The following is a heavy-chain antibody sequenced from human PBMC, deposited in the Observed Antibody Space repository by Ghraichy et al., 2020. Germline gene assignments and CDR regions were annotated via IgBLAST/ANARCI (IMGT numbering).Heavy chain of an antibody. Sequence: GGSLRLSCAASGFTVSSNYMSWVRQAPGKGLEWVSVIYSGGSTYYADSVKGRFTISRDNSKNTLYLQMNSLRAEDTAVYYCARGYSSGWLGVEYYFDYWGQGTLVTVSS. CDR3: ARGYSSGWLGVEYYFDY. D-gene: IGHD6-19*01. CDR2: IYSGGST. CDR1: GFTVSSNY. J-gene: IGHJ4*02. V-gene: IGHV3-53*01.